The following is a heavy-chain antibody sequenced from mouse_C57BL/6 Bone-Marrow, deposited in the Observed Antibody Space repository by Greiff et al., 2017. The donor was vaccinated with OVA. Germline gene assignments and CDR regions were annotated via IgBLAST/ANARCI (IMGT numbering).Heavy chain of an antibody. CDR3: SRGKTAQATRLFAY. D-gene: IGHD3-2*02. CDR1: GYAFSSSR. Sequence: QVQLQQSGPELVKPGASVKISCKASGYAFSSSRMNWVKQRPGKGLEWIGRIYPGDGDTNYNGKFKGKATLTAAKSSSTAYKQLSRLTSEDSAVYFCSRGKTAQATRLFAYWGQGTLVTVSA. V-gene: IGHV1-82*01. J-gene: IGHJ3*01. CDR2: IYPGDGDT.